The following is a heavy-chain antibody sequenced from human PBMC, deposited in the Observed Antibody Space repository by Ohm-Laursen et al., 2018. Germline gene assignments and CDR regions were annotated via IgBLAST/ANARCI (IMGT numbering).Heavy chain of an antibody. CDR1: GFTFSSYG. J-gene: IGHJ4*02. CDR3: AKAGYSSSSPDY. CDR2: ISYDGSNK. Sequence: SLRLSCAAPGFTFSSYGMHWVRQAPGKGLEWVAVISYDGSNKYYADSVKGRFTISRDNSKNTLYLQMNSLRAEDTAVYYCAKAGYSSSSPDYWGQGTLVTVSS. V-gene: IGHV3-30*18. D-gene: IGHD6-6*01.